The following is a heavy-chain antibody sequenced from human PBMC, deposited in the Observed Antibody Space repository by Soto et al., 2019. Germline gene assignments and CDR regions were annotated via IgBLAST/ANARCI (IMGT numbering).Heavy chain of an antibody. Sequence: MESGGGAVLPGGSLTLSCVASGFHFHSYAMYWVRQAPGRGLEWVALISYDGTNTYYGDPVRGRFTISRDNSKGTLCLQMDRLRADDTAIYHCASAIGCTHYGCHYTVDGWGQGTAVTVSS. J-gene: IGHJ6*01. V-gene: IGHV3-30-3*01. CDR1: GFHFHSYA. CDR2: ISYDGTNT. D-gene: IGHD3-10*01. CDR3: ASAIGCTHYGCHYTVDG.